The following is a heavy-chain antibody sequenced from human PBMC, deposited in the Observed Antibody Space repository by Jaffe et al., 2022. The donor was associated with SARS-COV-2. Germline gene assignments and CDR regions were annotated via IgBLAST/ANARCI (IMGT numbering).Heavy chain of an antibody. CDR3: AKDGGSTTHNYYFGMDV. Sequence: QVQLVESGGGVVQPGRSLRLSCAASGFTFNTYGMHWVRQAPGKGLEWVAVISYDGINKYYADSLKGRFTISRDNSKNTLYLQMDSLRVEDTAVFYCAKDGGSTTHNYYFGMDVWGQGTTVTVSS. CDR1: GFTFNTYG. D-gene: IGHD1-26*01. V-gene: IGHV3-30*18. J-gene: IGHJ6*02. CDR2: ISYDGINK.